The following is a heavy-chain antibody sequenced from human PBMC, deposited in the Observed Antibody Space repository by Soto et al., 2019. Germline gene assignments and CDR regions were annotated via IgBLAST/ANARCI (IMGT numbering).Heavy chain of an antibody. CDR1: GFTFSSYG. J-gene: IGHJ6*02. V-gene: IGHV3-30*18. Sequence: GGSLRLSCAASGFTFSSYGMHWVRQAPGKGLEWVAVISYDGSNKYYADSVKGRFTISRDNSKNTLYLQMNSLRAEDTAVYYCAKDPRGTHYYGMDVWGQGTTVTVSS. CDR2: ISYDGSNK. CDR3: AKDPRGTHYYGMDV. D-gene: IGHD3-10*01.